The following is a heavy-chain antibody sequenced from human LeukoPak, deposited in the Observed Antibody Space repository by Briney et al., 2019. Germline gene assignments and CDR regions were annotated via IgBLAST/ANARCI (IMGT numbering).Heavy chain of an antibody. V-gene: IGHV3-21*01. D-gene: IGHD6-13*01. CDR1: GFTFSSYS. CDR2: ISSSSRYI. J-gene: IGHJ4*02. Sequence: PGGSLRLSCAASGFTFSSYSMNWVRQAPGKGLEGVSSISSSSRYIYYADSVKGRFTISRDNAKNSLYLQMNSLRAEDTAVYYCARDSHGAAASDYWGQGTLVTVSS. CDR3: ARDSHGAAASDY.